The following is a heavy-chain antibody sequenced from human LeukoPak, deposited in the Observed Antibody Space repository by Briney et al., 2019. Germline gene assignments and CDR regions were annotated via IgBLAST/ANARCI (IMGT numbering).Heavy chain of an antibody. V-gene: IGHV1-18*01. D-gene: IGHD5-18*01. CDR1: GYTFTSYG. CDR2: ISPYNGNT. Sequence: ASVKVSCKASGYTFTSYGITWVRQALGQGLEWMGWISPYNGNTNYAQNLQGRVTMTTDTSTSAAYMELRSLRSDDTAVYYCARRAREYSHDAFDIWGQGTMVTVSS. CDR3: ARRAREYSHDAFDI. J-gene: IGHJ3*02.